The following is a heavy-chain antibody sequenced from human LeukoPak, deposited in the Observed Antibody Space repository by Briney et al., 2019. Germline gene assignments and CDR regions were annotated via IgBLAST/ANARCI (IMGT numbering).Heavy chain of an antibody. CDR3: ARGRGPRDGDYVFYPFDY. J-gene: IGHJ4*02. V-gene: IGHV4-34*01. CDR1: GGSFSGYY. CDR2: INHSGST. Sequence: SETLSLTCAVYGGSFSGYYWSWIRQPPGKGLEWIGEINHSGSTNYNPSLKSRVTISVDTSKNQFSLKLSSVTAADTAVYYCARGRGPRDGDYVFYPFDYWAREPWSPSPQ. D-gene: IGHD4-17*01.